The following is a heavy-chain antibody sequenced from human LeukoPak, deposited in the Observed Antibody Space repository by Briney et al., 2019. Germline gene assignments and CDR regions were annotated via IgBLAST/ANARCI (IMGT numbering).Heavy chain of an antibody. CDR1: GFTFSSYW. CDR2: IKQDGSEK. J-gene: IGHJ6*03. V-gene: IGHV3-7*01. D-gene: IGHD3-10*02. CDR3: ARRGPIAMSLYYYYMDV. Sequence: GGSLRLSCAASGFTFSSYWMSWVRQAPGKGLEWVANIKQDGSEKYYVDSVKGRFTISRDNAKNSLYLQMNSLRAEDTAVYYCARRGPIAMSLYYYYMDVWGKGTTVTISS.